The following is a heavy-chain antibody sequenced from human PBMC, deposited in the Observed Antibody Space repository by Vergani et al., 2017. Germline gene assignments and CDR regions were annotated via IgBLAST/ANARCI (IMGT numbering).Heavy chain of an antibody. CDR1: GFTVSSYE. D-gene: IGHD5-18*01. CDR3: ARGYSYGLYYFDF. V-gene: IGHV3-48*03. CDR2: ISSSGSTI. J-gene: IGHJ4*02. Sequence: EVQLVESGGGLIQPGGSLRLSCAASGFTVSSYEMNWVRQAPGKGLEWVSYISSSGSTIYYADSVKGRFTISRDNAKNSLYLQMNSLRAEDTAVYYCARGYSYGLYYFDFWGQGTLVTVSS.